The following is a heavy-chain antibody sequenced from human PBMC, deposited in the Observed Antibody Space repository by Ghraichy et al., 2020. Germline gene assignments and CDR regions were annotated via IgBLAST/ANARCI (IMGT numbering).Heavy chain of an antibody. Sequence: GGSLRLSCAGAGFTFSNAWMSWVRQAPGKGLEWVGRIKSKRDNGTTDYAAPVKGRFTISRDDSINTLYLQMNSLKTEDTAVYYCAKIDYRDFLFCAWGQGTLVTVSS. CDR3: AKIDYRDFLFCA. CDR1: GFTFSNAW. V-gene: IGHV3-15*01. J-gene: IGHJ5*02. CDR2: IKSKRDNGTT. D-gene: IGHD4-17*01.